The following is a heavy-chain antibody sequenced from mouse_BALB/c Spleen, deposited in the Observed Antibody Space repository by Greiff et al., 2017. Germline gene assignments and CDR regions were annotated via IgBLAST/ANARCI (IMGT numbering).Heavy chain of an antibody. V-gene: IGHV1-54*01. Sequence: VQLQQSGAELVRPGTSVKVSCKASGYAFTNYLIEWVKQRPGQGLEWIGVINPGSGGTNYNEKFKGKATLTADKSSSTAYMQLSSLTSDDSAVYFCARGGYGSPFAYWGQGTLVTVSA. CDR2: INPGSGGT. CDR1: GYAFTNYL. J-gene: IGHJ3*01. D-gene: IGHD1-1*02. CDR3: ARGGYGSPFAY.